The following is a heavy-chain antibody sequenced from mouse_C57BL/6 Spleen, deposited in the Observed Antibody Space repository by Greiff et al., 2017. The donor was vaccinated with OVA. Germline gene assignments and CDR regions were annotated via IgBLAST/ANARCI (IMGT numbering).Heavy chain of an antibody. CDR3: ARDYGSRY. CDR2: ISSGSSTI. CDR1: GFTFSDYG. J-gene: IGHJ2*01. Sequence: EVKLMESGGGLVKPGGSLKLSCAASGFTFSDYGMHWVRQAPEKGLEWVAYISSGSSTIYYADTVKGRFTISRDNAKNTLFLHMTSLRSEDTAMYYCARDYGSRYWGQGTTLTVSS. D-gene: IGHD1-1*01. V-gene: IGHV5-17*01.